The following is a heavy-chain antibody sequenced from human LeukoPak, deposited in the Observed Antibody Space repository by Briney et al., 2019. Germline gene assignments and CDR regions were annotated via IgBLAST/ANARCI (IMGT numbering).Heavy chain of an antibody. J-gene: IGHJ4*02. CDR2: ITSSSNYI. CDR3: ARDRGYFDN. Sequence: TGGSLILSCAASGFTFSIYSMNWVRQAPGKGLEWLSSITSSSNYIYYADSVKGRFTISRDNVQNSLYLQMNSLRAEDTAMYYCARDRGYFDNWGQGTLVTVSS. V-gene: IGHV3-21*01. CDR1: GFTFSIYS.